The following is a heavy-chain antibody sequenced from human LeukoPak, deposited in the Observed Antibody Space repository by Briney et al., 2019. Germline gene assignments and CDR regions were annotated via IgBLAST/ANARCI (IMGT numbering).Heavy chain of an antibody. CDR2: IIPIFGTA. V-gene: IGHV1-69*13. CDR3: ARDSSEFRSLIPH. J-gene: IGHJ1*01. D-gene: IGHD2-21*01. Sequence: SVKVSCKASGGTFSSYAISWVRQAPGQGLEWMGGIIPIFGTANYAQKFRGRVTITADETTSTAYMQLSRLKSEDTAVYYCARDSSEFRSLIPHWGQGTLVTVSS. CDR1: GGTFSSYA.